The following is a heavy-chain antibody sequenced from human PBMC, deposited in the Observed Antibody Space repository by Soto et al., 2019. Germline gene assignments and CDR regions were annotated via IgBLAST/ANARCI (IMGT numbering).Heavy chain of an antibody. CDR1: GGSFSGYY. Sequence: SETLSLTCAVYGGSFSGYYWSWIRQPPGKGLEWIGEINHSGSTNYNPSLKSRVTISVDTSKNQFSLKLSSVTAADTAVYYCARGVPLYDFWSGYRHNWFDPWGQGTLVTVSS. CDR2: INHSGST. J-gene: IGHJ5*02. CDR3: ARGVPLYDFWSGYRHNWFDP. D-gene: IGHD3-3*01. V-gene: IGHV4-34*01.